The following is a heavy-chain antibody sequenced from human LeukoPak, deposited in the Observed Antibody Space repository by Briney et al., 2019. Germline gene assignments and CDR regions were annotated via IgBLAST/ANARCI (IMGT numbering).Heavy chain of an antibody. Sequence: GGSLRLSCAASGFTFSSYAMSWVRQAPGKRLEWVSAVSSSGSSTYYADSVKGRFSISRDNSKNTLYLQMDSLRADDTAVYYCAKAVGYCSSTSCPNYFDYWGQGTLVTVSS. D-gene: IGHD2-2*01. CDR1: GFTFSSYA. J-gene: IGHJ4*02. V-gene: IGHV3-23*01. CDR3: AKAVGYCSSTSCPNYFDY. CDR2: VSSSGSST.